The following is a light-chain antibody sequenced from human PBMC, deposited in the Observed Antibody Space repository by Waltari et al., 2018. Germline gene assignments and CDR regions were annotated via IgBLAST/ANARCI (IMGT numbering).Light chain of an antibody. V-gene: IGKV3-20*01. Sequence: EIVLTQSPGTLSLSPGERATLSCRASQSVGGTLAWYQQEPGQAPRLLLYGASIRAPVHPDRFSGTGSGTDFSLTISRLEPEEFAVYYCQHYVRLPATFGQGTKVEIK. CDR1: QSVGGT. CDR2: GAS. CDR3: QHYVRLPAT. J-gene: IGKJ1*01.